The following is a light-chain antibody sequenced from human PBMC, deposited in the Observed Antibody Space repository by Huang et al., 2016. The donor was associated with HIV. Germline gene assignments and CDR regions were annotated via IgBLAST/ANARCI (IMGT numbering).Light chain of an antibody. V-gene: IGKV1-5*03. CDR2: RAS. CDR3: QQYNTYLYT. Sequence: DIQMTQSPSTLSASVGDRVTITCRASQNINTWLAWYQQKPGKAPNLLIYRASSLQSGVPSRFTGSGSSTEFTLTITSLQPDDLATYYCQQYNTYLYTFGQGTKLEIK. J-gene: IGKJ2*01. CDR1: QNINTW.